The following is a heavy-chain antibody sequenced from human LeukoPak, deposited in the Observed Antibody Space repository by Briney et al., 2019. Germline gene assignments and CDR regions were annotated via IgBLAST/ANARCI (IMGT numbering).Heavy chain of an antibody. CDR2: ISSSSSYI. D-gene: IGHD3-10*01. V-gene: IGHV3-21*01. CDR1: GFTFSSYS. CDR3: ARDSITMVRGVIGAVSYGMDV. J-gene: IGHJ6*02. Sequence: GGSLRLSCAASGFTFSSYSMNWVRQAPGKGLEWVSSISSSSSYIYYADSVKGRFIISRDNAKNSLYLQMNSLRAEDTAVYYCARDSITMVRGVIGAVSYGMDVWGQGTTVTVSS.